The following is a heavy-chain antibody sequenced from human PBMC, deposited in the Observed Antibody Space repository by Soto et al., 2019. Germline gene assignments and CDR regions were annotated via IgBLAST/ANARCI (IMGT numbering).Heavy chain of an antibody. J-gene: IGHJ4*02. CDR2: ISYSGSTI. CDR1: GFTFSSYE. V-gene: IGHV3-48*03. CDR3: GRDYYDGSLYSRAGGDY. Sequence: EVQLVESGGGLVQPGGSLRLSCAASGFTFSSYEMNWVRQAPGKGLEWVSYISYSGSTIYYADSVKGRFTISRDNAKNSLYRKRNSRRAEDRVVYYCGRDYYDGSLYSRAGGDYWGQGTLATVPS. D-gene: IGHD3-22*01.